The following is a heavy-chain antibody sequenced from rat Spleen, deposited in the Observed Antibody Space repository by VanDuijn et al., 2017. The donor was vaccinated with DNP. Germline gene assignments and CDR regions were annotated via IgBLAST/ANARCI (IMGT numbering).Heavy chain of an antibody. CDR3: ATRPSGSFDY. CDR2: ISYEGGST. J-gene: IGHJ2*01. CDR1: GFIFSDHY. V-gene: IGHV5-22*01. Sequence: EVQLVESGGGLVQPGRPLNLSCAASGFIFSDHYMAWVRQAPKKGLEWVASISYEGGSTYYGDSVKGRFTISRDNAKNTLYLQIDSLRSEDTATYYCATRPSGSFDYWGQGVIVTVSS. D-gene: IGHD5-1*01.